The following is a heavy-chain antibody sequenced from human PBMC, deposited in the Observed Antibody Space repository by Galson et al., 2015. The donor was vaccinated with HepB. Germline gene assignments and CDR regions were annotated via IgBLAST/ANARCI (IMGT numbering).Heavy chain of an antibody. CDR2: INAGNGNT. CDR1: GYTFTSYA. J-gene: IGHJ4*02. D-gene: IGHD3-22*01. CDR3: ARGRFFTWIVVARYPGGFDY. Sequence: SVKVSCKASGYTFTSYAMHWVRQAPGQRLEWMGWINAGNGNTKYSQKFQGRVTITRDTSASTAYMELSSLRSEDTAVYYCARGRFFTWIVVARYPGGFDYWGQGTLVTVSS. V-gene: IGHV1-3*01.